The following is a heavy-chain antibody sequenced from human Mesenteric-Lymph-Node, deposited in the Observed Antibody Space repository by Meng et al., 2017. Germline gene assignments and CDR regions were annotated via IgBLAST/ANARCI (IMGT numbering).Heavy chain of an antibody. D-gene: IGHD6-19*01. CDR3: ARMVRSGPFDY. J-gene: IGHJ4*02. Sequence: QGNLEEACPGLVRPSQTLPLTCTVSGDSVTSNSCWSWIRQPPRKGLELIGYIYNNGKTDYNPSLNSRATISLDTSRNYFSLKLNSVTAGDAAVYYCARMVRSGPFDYWGQGIMVTVSS. CDR2: IYNNGKT. CDR1: GDSVTSNSC. V-gene: IGHV4-61*03.